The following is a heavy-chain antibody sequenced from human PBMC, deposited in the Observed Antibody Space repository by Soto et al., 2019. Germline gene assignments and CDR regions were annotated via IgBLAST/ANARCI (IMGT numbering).Heavy chain of an antibody. V-gene: IGHV3-30*18. J-gene: IGHJ6*02. D-gene: IGHD6-19*01. CDR1: GFTFSSYG. CDR3: AKVGIAVAGTGYYCGMDV. Sequence: QVQLVESGGGVVQPGRSLRLSCAASGFTFSSYGMHWVRQAPGKGLEWVAVISDDGSNKYYADSVKGRFTISRDNPKNTLYLQMNSLGAEDRAGYYCAKVGIAVAGTGYYCGMDVWGQGTTVTVSS. CDR2: ISDDGSNK.